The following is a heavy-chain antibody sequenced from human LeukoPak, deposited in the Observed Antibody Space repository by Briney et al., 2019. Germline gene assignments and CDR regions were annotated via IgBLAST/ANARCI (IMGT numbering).Heavy chain of an antibody. J-gene: IGHJ6*03. Sequence: PSETLSLTCTVSGGSISSYYWSWIRQPPGKRLEWLGYIYYSGSTNYIPSLKSRVTISVDTSKNQFSLKLISVTATDTAVYYCARAGYSYGGNYYYMDVWGKGTTVTVSS. CDR2: IYYSGST. CDR3: ARAGYSYGGNYYYMDV. CDR1: GGSISSYY. V-gene: IGHV4-59*08. D-gene: IGHD5-18*01.